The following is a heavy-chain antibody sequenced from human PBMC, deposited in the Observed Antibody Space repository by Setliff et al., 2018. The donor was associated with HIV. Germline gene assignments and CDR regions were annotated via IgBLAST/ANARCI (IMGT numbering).Heavy chain of an antibody. CDR2: ISGSGGDT. Sequence: GGSLRLSCASSGFTFSSYAMTWVRQAPGKGLECVAVISGSGGDTYYADSVKGRFVISREKSKSTLYLQMNSLRAEDTAVYYCAKTDSMEYNFWSGSYTHHDYWGQGTLVTVSS. D-gene: IGHD3-3*01. J-gene: IGHJ4*02. V-gene: IGHV3-23*01. CDR1: GFTFSSYA. CDR3: AKTDSMEYNFWSGSYTHHDY.